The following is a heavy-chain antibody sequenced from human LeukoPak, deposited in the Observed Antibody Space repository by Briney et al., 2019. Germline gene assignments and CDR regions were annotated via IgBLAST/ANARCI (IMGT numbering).Heavy chain of an antibody. CDR3: ARDSGDYRWYFDY. J-gene: IGHJ4*02. CDR2: IREDGSQT. D-gene: IGHD4-17*01. CDR1: GFTFSSYW. V-gene: IGHV3-7*01. Sequence: GGSLRLSCAASGFTFSSYWMSWVRQAPGKGLERVANIREDGSQTYYVDSVKGRFTISRDNAKNSLYLQMNSLRAEDTAVYYCARDSGDYRWYFDYWGQGTLVTVSS.